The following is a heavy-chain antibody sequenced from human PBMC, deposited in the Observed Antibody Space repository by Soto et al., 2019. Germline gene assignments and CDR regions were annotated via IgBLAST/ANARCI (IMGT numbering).Heavy chain of an antibody. CDR2: ISAYNGNT. Sequence: QVQLVQSGAEVKKPGASVKVSCKASGYTFTSYGISWVRQAPGQGLEWMGWISAYNGNTNYAQKLQGRVTMTTDTSTSTAYMELRRLRSDDTAVYYCARDLTYSGERRYYYGMDVWGQGTTVTVSS. J-gene: IGHJ6*02. CDR1: GYTFTSYG. V-gene: IGHV1-18*01. CDR3: ARDLTYSGERRYYYGMDV. D-gene: IGHD5-12*01.